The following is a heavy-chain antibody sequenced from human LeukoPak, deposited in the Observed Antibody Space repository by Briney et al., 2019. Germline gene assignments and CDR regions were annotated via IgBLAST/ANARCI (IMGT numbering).Heavy chain of an antibody. D-gene: IGHD3-3*01. V-gene: IGHV1-69*04. CDR1: GGTFSSYT. J-gene: IGHJ4*02. CDR2: IIPILGIA. CDR3: ARDSYDFWSGHHFDY. Sequence: ASVKVSCKASGGTFSSYTISWVRQAPGQGLEWMGRIIPILGIANYAQKFQGRVTMTRDTSISTAYMELSRLRSDDTAVYYCARDSYDFWSGHHFDYWGQGTLVTVSS.